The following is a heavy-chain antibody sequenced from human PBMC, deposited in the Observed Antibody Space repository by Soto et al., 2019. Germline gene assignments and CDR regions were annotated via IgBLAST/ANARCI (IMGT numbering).Heavy chain of an antibody. CDR2: ISYDEIYK. Sequence: GGSLRLSCAASGFTFRSYAMHWVRQAPGKGLEWVAIISYDEIYKYYADSVKGRFTISRDNSKNTLYLQMNSLRTEDTAVYYCAREGYYSGSGSYSPPRYYGMDVWGQGTTVTVSS. J-gene: IGHJ6*02. CDR1: GFTFRSYA. V-gene: IGHV3-30-3*01. D-gene: IGHD3-10*01. CDR3: AREGYYSGSGSYSPPRYYGMDV.